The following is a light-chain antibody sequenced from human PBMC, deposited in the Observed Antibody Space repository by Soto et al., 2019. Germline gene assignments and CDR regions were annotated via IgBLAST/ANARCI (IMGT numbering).Light chain of an antibody. J-gene: IGLJ2*01. V-gene: IGLV1-40*01. Sequence: QSALTQPPSVSGAPGQRVTISCTGSSSNIGAGYDVHWYQQLPGTAPKLLIYGDSNRPSGVPDRFSGSKSGTSASLAITALQAEDEADYYCQSYDSSLSGLKVLGGGTKLTVL. CDR2: GDS. CDR3: QSYDSSLSGLKV. CDR1: SSNIGAGYD.